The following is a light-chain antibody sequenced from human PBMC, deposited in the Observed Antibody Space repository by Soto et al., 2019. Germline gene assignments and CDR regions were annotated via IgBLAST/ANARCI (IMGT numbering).Light chain of an antibody. CDR2: DAS. V-gene: IGKV1-33*01. J-gene: IGKJ5*01. CDR1: QDISNY. Sequence: DMQMTQSPSSLSASVGDGVTITCPASQDISNYLNWYQQKPGKAPKLLIYDASNLETGVPSRFSGSGSGTDFTFTISSLQPEDIATYYCQQYDNLPITFGQGTRLEIK. CDR3: QQYDNLPIT.